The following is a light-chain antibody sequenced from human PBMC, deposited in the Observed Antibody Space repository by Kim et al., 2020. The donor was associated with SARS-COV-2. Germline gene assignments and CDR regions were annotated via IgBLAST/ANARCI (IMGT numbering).Light chain of an antibody. CDR3: CSYAGSYTLV. Sequence: GQSVTISGTGTSCDFGGHNYGSLYQQHPGKGPKLMIYDVNKRPSGVPDRFSGSKSGNTASLTISGLQAEDEADYYCCSYAGSYTLVFGGGTQLTVL. J-gene: IGLJ3*02. CDR1: SCDFGGHNY. V-gene: IGLV2-11*01. CDR2: DVN.